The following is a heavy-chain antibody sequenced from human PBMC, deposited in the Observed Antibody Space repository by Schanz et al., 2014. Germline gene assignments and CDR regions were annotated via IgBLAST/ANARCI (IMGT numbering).Heavy chain of an antibody. V-gene: IGHV1-69*04. CDR3: GSGRCFYDY. CDR1: GYTFSDYG. CDR2: INPSVRGT. J-gene: IGHJ4*02. Sequence: QVQLEQSGAEVKKPGASVKVSCKTSGYTFSDYGITWVRQAPGQGLEWMGIINPSVRGTHFAREFQGRVTITADKSSNTAYMELSSLTSVVSSVHSCGSGRCFYDYWGQGTLVTVSS. D-gene: IGHD6-25*01.